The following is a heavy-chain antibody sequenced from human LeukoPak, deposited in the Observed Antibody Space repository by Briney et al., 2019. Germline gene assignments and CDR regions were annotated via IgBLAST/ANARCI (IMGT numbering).Heavy chain of an antibody. J-gene: IGHJ5*02. CDR2: IYHSGST. V-gene: IGHV4-4*02. Sequence: PSETLSLTCAVSGGSISSSNWWSWVRQPPGKGLEWIGEIYHSGSTNYNPSLMSRVTISVDKSKNQFSLKLSSVTAADTAVYYCARSPGYCSSTSCYRWFDPWGQGTLVTVSS. CDR3: ARSPGYCSSTSCYRWFDP. CDR1: GGSISSSNW. D-gene: IGHD2-2*03.